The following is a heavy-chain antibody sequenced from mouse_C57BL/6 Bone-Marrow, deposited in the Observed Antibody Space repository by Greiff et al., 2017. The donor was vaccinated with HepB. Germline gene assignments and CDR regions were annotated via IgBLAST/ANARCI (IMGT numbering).Heavy chain of an antibody. Sequence: VQGVESGAELVRPGASVKLSCKASGYTFTDYYINWVKQRPGQGLEWIARIYPGSGNTYYNEKFKGKATLTAEKSSSTAYMQLISLTSEDSAVYFCARDDYYGSSTFDYWGQGTTLTVSS. J-gene: IGHJ2*01. CDR2: IYPGSGNT. D-gene: IGHD1-1*01. CDR1: GYTFTDYY. V-gene: IGHV1-76*01. CDR3: ARDDYYGSSTFDY.